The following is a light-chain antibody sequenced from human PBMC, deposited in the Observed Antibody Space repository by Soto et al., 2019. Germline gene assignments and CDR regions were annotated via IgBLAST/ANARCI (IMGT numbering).Light chain of an antibody. CDR1: DTIEVW. Sequence: DIHMTQSPSTLSASVGDRVNITCRANDTIEVWLAWYQQKAGEAPKLLIYKASTLKSGVTSRFSGSGSGTEFTLTINSLQPNDFATYYCQHYNSYSEAFGQGTKVDIK. CDR2: KAS. V-gene: IGKV1-5*03. J-gene: IGKJ1*01. CDR3: QHYNSYSEA.